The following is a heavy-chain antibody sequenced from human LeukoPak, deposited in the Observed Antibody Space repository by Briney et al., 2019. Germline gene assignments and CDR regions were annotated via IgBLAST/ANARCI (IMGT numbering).Heavy chain of an antibody. J-gene: IGHJ4*02. CDR2: IYHSGST. CDR1: GGSISSGGYS. D-gene: IGHD4-17*01. CDR3: ARVYGDTLDY. V-gene: IGHV4-30-2*01. Sequence: SETLSLTCAVSGGSISSGGYSWSWIRQPPGKGLEWIGYIYHSGSTYYNPSLKSRVTISVDRSKNQFSLKLSSVTAADTAVYYRARVYGDTLDYWGQGALVTVSS.